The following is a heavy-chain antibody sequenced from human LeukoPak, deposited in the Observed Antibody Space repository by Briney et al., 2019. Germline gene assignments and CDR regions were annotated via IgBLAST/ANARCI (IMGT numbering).Heavy chain of an antibody. CDR1: RYSFTSYW. CDR2: IYPGDYDT. V-gene: IGHV5-51*01. CDR3: ARLHYYDILSGYYFDY. J-gene: IGHJ4*02. Sequence: GAPLQISSQGSRYSFTSYWNGWVPQMPGKGQDSTGIIYPGDYDTRFSPSFQGQVTISADKSISTAYLQWSSLKASDTAMYYCARLHYYDILSGYYFDYWGQGTLVTVSS. D-gene: IGHD3-9*01.